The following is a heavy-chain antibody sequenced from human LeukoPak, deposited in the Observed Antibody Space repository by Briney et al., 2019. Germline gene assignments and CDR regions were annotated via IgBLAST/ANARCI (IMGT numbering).Heavy chain of an antibody. CDR2: ISGYNGQT. D-gene: IGHD3-10*01. CDR3: AKDIGVSQFDH. V-gene: IGHV1-18*01. CDR1: GYTFSNHG. J-gene: IGHJ4*02. Sequence: GASVKVSCKASGYTFSNHGISWVRQAPGQGLEWMGWISGYNGQTEYAQKFQGRVTLTTDTSTSTAYMEVRSLTSDDTAVYYCAKDIGVSQFDHWGQGTLVTVSS.